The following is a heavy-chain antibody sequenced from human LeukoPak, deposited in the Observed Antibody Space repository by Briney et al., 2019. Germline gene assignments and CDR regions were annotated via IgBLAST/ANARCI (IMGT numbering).Heavy chain of an antibody. V-gene: IGHV3-23*01. D-gene: IGHD3-9*01. CDR3: AKVLRYFDWSPYYFDY. Sequence: GGSLRLSCAASGFTFSSYAMSWVRQAPGKGLERVSAISGSGGSTYYADSVKGRFTISRDNSKNTLYLQMNSLRAEDTAVYYCAKVLRYFDWSPYYFDYWGQGTLVTVSS. CDR2: ISGSGGST. J-gene: IGHJ4*02. CDR1: GFTFSSYA.